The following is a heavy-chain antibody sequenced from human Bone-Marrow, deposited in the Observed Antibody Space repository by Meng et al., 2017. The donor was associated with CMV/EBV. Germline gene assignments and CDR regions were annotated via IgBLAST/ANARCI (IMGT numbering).Heavy chain of an antibody. J-gene: IGHJ4*02. D-gene: IGHD3-10*01. CDR3: ARAGTRIDY. CDR2: IYLYSGGT. Sequence: ASVKVSCKASGYTFTGYYMHWVRQAPGQGLEWMGWIYLYSGGTKYAQNFQGRVTMTSDTSISTVYMELTRVRSDDTAVYYCARAGTRIDYWGQATLATVSS. V-gene: IGHV1-2*02. CDR1: GYTFTGYY.